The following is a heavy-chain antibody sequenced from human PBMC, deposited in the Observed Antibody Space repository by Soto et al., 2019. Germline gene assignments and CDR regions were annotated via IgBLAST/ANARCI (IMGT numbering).Heavy chain of an antibody. J-gene: IGHJ6*02. D-gene: IGHD1-26*01. CDR2: IVVGSGNT. V-gene: IGHV1-58*01. CDR1: GFTFTISA. Sequence: SVKVSCKASGFTFTISAVQWVRQARGQRLEWIGWIVVGSGNTNYAQKFQERVTITRDMSTSTAYMELSSLSSEDTAVYYCAAATGATRSHTYYYYGMDVWGQGITVTVSS. CDR3: AAATGATRSHTYYYYGMDV.